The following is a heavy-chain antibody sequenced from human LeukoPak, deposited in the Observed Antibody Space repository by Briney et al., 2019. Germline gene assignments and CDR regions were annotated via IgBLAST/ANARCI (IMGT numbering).Heavy chain of an antibody. D-gene: IGHD5-18*01. CDR1: GGSISSYY. CDR2: IYHSGST. J-gene: IGHJ6*03. V-gene: IGHV4-38-2*02. Sequence: SETLSLTCTVSGGSISSYYWSWIRQPPGKGLEWIGSIYHSGSTYYNPSLKSRVTISVDTSKNQFPLKLSSVTAADTAVYYCARGGQLWGYYYYYYMDVWGKGTTVTVSS. CDR3: ARGGQLWGYYYYYYMDV.